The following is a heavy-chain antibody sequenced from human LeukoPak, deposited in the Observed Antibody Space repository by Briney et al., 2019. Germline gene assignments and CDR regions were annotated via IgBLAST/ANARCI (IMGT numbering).Heavy chain of an antibody. CDR3: VKETDYYVSTNYDY. Sequence: GGSLRLSCAASGFTFSNYGMHWVRQAPGKGLEWVAVISYEGKSQYYADSVKGRFTISRGNSRNTLFLQMNSLRSEDTAVYYCVKETDYYVSTNYDYWGQGTLVTVSS. CDR2: ISYEGKSQ. J-gene: IGHJ4*02. CDR1: GFTFSNYG. V-gene: IGHV3-30*18. D-gene: IGHD3-10*01.